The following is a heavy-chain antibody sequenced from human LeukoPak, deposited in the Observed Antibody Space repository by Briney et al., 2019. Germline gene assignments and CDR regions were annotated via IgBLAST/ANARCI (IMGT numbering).Heavy chain of an antibody. V-gene: IGHV3-13*01. CDR3: VREARGYHYTYFDY. D-gene: IGHD5-18*01. CDR1: GFTLGSHD. J-gene: IGHJ4*02. Sequence: GGSLRLSCTASGFTLGSHDMHWIRQTTGEGLQWVAAIASGFQIFYAGSVKGRFTVSREDAKKSLYLQMNSLRAGDTAVYYCVREARGYHYTYFDYWGQGTLVTVSS. CDR2: IASGFQI.